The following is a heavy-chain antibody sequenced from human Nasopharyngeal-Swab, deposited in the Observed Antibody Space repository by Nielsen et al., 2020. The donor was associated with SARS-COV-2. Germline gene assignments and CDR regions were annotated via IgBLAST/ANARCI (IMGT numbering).Heavy chain of an antibody. D-gene: IGHD5-12*01. J-gene: IGHJ4*02. V-gene: IGHV1-46*01. CDR3: ARPRYGGYEISPPNY. CDR2: INPSGGST. Sequence: ASVKVSCKASGYTFTSYYMHWVRQAPGQGLEWMGIINPSGGSTSYAQKFQGRVTVTRDTSTSTVYMELSSLRSEDTAVYYCARPRYGGYEISPPNYWGQGTLVTVSS. CDR1: GYTFTSYY.